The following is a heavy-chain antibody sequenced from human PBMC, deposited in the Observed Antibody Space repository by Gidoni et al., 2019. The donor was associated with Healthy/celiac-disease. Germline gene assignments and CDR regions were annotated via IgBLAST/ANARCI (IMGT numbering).Heavy chain of an antibody. Sequence: QVQLVQSGAEVKKPGASVKVSCKASGYTFTSYDIHWVRQATGQGLEWMGWMNPNSGNTGYAQKFQGRVTMTRNTSISTAYMELSSLRSEDTAVYYCARGRFSTLHSNAEFYYYYGMDVWGQGTTVTVSS. J-gene: IGHJ6*02. CDR1: GYTFTSYD. CDR2: MNPNSGNT. D-gene: IGHD3-22*01. V-gene: IGHV1-8*01. CDR3: ARGRFSTLHSNAEFYYYYGMDV.